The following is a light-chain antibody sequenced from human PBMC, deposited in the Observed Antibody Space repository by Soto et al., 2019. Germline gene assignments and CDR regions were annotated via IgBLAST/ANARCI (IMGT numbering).Light chain of an antibody. Sequence: QSALTQPASVSGSPGQSITIFCAGTMRDIGAYNLVSWYQQHPGRSPQLIIYQVRNRPSGSSFRFSGSKSGNTASLTISGLQAEDEVDYYCSSFRSRSSLIFGGGTKVTVL. CDR2: QVR. CDR1: MRDIGAYNL. J-gene: IGLJ2*01. V-gene: IGLV2-14*01. CDR3: SSFRSRSSLI.